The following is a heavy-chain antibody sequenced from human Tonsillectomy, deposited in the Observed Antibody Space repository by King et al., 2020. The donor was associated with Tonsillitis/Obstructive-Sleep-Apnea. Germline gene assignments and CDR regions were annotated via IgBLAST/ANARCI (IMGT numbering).Heavy chain of an antibody. CDR2: ISSSSSTI. V-gene: IGHV3-48*02. D-gene: IGHD6-19*01. Sequence: VKLVESGGGLVQPGGSLRLSCAASGFTFSSYSMNWVRQAPGKGLEWVSYISSSSSTIYYADSVKGRFTISRDNAKNSLYLQMNSLRDEDTAVYYCAREFSSGWLSGAFDIWGQGTMVTVSS. J-gene: IGHJ3*02. CDR1: GFTFSSYS. CDR3: AREFSSGWLSGAFDI.